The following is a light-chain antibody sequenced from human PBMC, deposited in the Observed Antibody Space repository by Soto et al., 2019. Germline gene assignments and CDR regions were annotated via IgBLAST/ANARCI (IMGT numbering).Light chain of an antibody. CDR3: QQYNNWPPST. V-gene: IGKV3-15*01. CDR2: DTS. J-gene: IGKJ5*01. Sequence: EIVLTQSPGTLPLSPGEGATLXXRASQSVSSSYIAWYQQRPGQAPRLXXYDTSTRATGIPARFSGSGSGTEFTLTISSLQSEDFAVYYCQQYNNWPPSTFGQGTRLEIK. CDR1: QSVSSS.